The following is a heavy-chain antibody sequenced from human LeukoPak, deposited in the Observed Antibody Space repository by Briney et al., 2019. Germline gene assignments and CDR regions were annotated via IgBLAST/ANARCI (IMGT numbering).Heavy chain of an antibody. Sequence: GGSLRLSCAAPGFRLDDYSMHWVRQAPGQGLEWVSSISWDGRNMAYAASVKGRFTISRDNAQNSLYLQMYSLKIDDTAFYYCRKDMGFDMLKDHFDLWGQGMLVTVSS. J-gene: IGHJ3*01. D-gene: IGHD2-8*01. CDR3: RKDMGFDMLKDHFDL. CDR2: ISWDGRNM. V-gene: IGHV3-9*01. CDR1: GFRLDDYS.